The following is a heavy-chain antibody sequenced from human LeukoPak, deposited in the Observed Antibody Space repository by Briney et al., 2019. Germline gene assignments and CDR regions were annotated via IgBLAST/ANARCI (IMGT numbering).Heavy chain of an antibody. CDR1: GYTFTSYD. CDR3: ARGGPVAATHKYFQH. D-gene: IGHD6-19*01. CDR2: MHPNTGNT. J-gene: IGHJ1*01. Sequence: ASVKVSCKASGYTFTSYDINWVRQATGQGLEWMGWMHPNTGNTGYAQNFQGRVTMTRNTSISTAYMELSSLRSEDTAVYYCARGGPVAATHKYFQHWGQGTLVTVSS. V-gene: IGHV1-8*01.